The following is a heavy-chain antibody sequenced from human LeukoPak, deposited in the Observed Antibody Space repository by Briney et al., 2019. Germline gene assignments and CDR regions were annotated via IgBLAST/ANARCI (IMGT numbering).Heavy chain of an antibody. V-gene: IGHV3-21*01. CDR3: AREESGYYYNPFDY. J-gene: IGHJ4*02. CDR1: GFTFSSYS. Sequence: PGGSLRLSCAASGFTFSSYSMNWFRQDPGKGLEWVLSISSSSSYMYYADSVKGRFTISRDNAKNSLYLQMNSLRAEDTAVYYCAREESGYYYNPFDYWGQGTLVTVSS. CDR2: ISSSSSYM. D-gene: IGHD3-22*01.